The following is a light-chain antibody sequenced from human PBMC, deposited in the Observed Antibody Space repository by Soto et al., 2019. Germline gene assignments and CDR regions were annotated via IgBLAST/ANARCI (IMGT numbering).Light chain of an antibody. Sequence: DIQMTQSPSTLSGSVGDRVTITCRASQNINTWLAWYQQKPGKAPKLLILKASSSESGVPSRFSGSGSGTEFTLTISSLQPDDLATYYCQQYNNYFWAFGQGTKVDI. CDR2: KAS. V-gene: IGKV1-5*03. CDR3: QQYNNYFWA. J-gene: IGKJ1*01. CDR1: QNINTW.